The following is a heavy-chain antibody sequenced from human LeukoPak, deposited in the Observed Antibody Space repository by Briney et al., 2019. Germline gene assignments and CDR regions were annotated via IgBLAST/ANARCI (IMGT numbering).Heavy chain of an antibody. D-gene: IGHD3-10*01. V-gene: IGHV3-23*01. Sequence: GGSLRLSCAASGFTVSTYAMSWVRQAPGKGLEWVSGISGSGGSTLYADSVKGRFTLSRDNSKNTLYLQMSSLRAEDTAVYYCAKGHYNFYDMDVWGKGTTVTVSS. CDR2: ISGSGGST. CDR3: AKGHYNFYDMDV. J-gene: IGHJ6*03. CDR1: GFTVSTYA.